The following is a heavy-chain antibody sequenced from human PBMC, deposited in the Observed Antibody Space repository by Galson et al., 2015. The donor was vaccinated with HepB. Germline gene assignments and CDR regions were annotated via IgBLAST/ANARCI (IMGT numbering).Heavy chain of an antibody. D-gene: IGHD6-19*01. J-gene: IGHJ3*02. Sequence: SLRLSCAASGFTFSDYYMSWIRQAPGKGLEWVSYISSSSSYTNYADSVKGRFTISRDNAKNSLYLQMNSLRAEDTAVYYCARDLFSWGSSGPGAFDIWGQGTMVTVSS. CDR1: GFTFSDYY. CDR3: ARDLFSWGSSGPGAFDI. CDR2: ISSSSSYT. V-gene: IGHV3-11*05.